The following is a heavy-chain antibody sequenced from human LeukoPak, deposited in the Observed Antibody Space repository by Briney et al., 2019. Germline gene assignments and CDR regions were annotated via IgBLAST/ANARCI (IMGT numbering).Heavy chain of an antibody. D-gene: IGHD6-6*01. CDR1: GFTFSSYW. J-gene: IGHJ6*03. Sequence: GGSLRLSCAASGFTFSSYWMNWVRQAPGKGLEWVANIKEDGSEKYYVDSVRGRFTISRDNAKNSLYLQMNSLGGDDTALYYCARGKAALMDVWGKGTTVTVSS. V-gene: IGHV3-7*04. CDR3: ARGKAALMDV. CDR2: IKEDGSEK.